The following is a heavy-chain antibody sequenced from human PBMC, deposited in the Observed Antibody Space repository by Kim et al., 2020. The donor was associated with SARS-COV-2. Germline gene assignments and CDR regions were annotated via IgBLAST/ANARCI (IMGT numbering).Heavy chain of an antibody. D-gene: IGHD2-21*01. J-gene: IGHJ4*02. Sequence: TDYADSVKGRFTISRDHAENTLYLQMKSLTGEDTAVYYCARDVSGEDDHWGQGTLVTVSS. V-gene: IGHV3-74*01. CDR3: ARDVSGEDDH. CDR2: T.